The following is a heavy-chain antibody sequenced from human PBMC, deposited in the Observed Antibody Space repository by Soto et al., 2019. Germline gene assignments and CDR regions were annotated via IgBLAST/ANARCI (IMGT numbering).Heavy chain of an antibody. CDR3: AKVFLNHYQGDY. CDR2: ISYDGSNK. J-gene: IGHJ4*02. V-gene: IGHV3-30*18. Sequence: PGWSLSLSCASSVFTFISYGMHWVRQAPGKGLEWVAVISYDGSNKYYADSVKGRFTISRDNSKNTLYLQMNSLRAEDTAVYYCAKVFLNHYQGDYWGQGTLVTVSS. CDR1: VFTFISYG. D-gene: IGHD2-2*01.